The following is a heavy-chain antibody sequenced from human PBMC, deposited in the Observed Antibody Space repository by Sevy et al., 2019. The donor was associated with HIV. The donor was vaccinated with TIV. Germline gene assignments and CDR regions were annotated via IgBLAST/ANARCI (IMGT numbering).Heavy chain of an antibody. D-gene: IGHD2-15*01. V-gene: IGHV3-23*01. J-gene: IGHJ3*02. CDR2: ISSRGNST. CDR1: GFTFSSYV. CDR3: YAVVVAVGTATPDVLDI. Sequence: GGSLRLSCEASGFTFSSYVMTWVRQAPGKGLEWVSAISSRGNSTYYADSVKGRFTISRDNSESTLHLQMNSLRAEDTAVYYCYAVVVAVGTATPDVLDIWGQGTMVTVSS.